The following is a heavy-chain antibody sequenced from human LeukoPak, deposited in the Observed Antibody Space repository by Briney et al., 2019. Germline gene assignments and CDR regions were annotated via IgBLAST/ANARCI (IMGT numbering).Heavy chain of an antibody. V-gene: IGHV3-23*01. J-gene: IGHJ4*02. D-gene: IGHD2-2*01. Sequence: GGSLRLSCAASAFTFSRYGMHWVRQAPGKGPEWVSGISGRGASKYYADSVKGRFTISRDNSKNTLYLQMNSLRAEDTAVYYCAKGVVVAPDVTPFDYWGQGTLVTVSS. CDR1: AFTFSRYG. CDR2: ISGRGASK. CDR3: AKGVVVAPDVTPFDY.